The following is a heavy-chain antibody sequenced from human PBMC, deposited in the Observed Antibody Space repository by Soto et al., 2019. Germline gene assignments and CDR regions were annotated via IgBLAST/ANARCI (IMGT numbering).Heavy chain of an antibody. CDR1: GGTFSSYA. J-gene: IGHJ3*02. D-gene: IGHD1-1*01. CDR2: IIPIFGTA. Sequence: QVQLVQSGAEVKKPGSSVKVSCKASGGTFSSYAISWVRQAPGQGLEWMGGIIPIFGTANYAQKFQGRVTITADESTSTAYMELSSLRSEDTAVYYCARESWREYNWNDVDAFDIWGQGTMVTVSS. V-gene: IGHV1-69*12. CDR3: ARESWREYNWNDVDAFDI.